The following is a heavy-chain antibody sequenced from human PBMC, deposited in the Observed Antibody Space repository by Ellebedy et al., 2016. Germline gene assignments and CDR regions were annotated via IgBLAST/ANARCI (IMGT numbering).Heavy chain of an antibody. J-gene: IGHJ4*02. CDR2: ISLTGTI. CDR3: ARSVGPLDY. Sequence: GESLKISCAASGFTYKKYSMNWVRQAPGKGLEWVSYISLTGTIYYADSVKDRFTISRDTDKNSLYLQMNSLRDEDTAVYYRARSVGPLDYWGQGTLVTVSS. CDR1: GFTYKKYS. V-gene: IGHV3-48*02. D-gene: IGHD2-15*01.